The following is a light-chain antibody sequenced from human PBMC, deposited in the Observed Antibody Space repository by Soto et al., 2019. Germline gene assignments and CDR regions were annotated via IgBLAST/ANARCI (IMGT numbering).Light chain of an antibody. CDR2: DVS. J-gene: IGLJ2*01. CDR1: SSDVGGYNY. Sequence: QSALTQPRSVSGSPGQSVTISCTGTSSDVGGYNYVSWYQQYPGKAPQLIIYDVSKRPSGVPDRFSGSKSGNTASLTISGLQAEDEADYYCCSYTSSNTLLFGGGTKLTVL. CDR3: CSYTSSNTLL. V-gene: IGLV2-11*01.